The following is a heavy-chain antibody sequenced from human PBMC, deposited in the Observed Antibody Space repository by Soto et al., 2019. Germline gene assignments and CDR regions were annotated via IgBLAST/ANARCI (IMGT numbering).Heavy chain of an antibody. CDR3: ARGRPGGPFSYKGDDGMDV. J-gene: IGHJ6*02. CDR2: IYYSGAK. Sequence: SETLSLACTISGGSIRDEYHYWGWVRQSPGKGLEGIGHIYYSGAKYLSEALEGRVTTTYEPSKKQYSMHRRSVAAEDTATYFCARGRPGGPFSYKGDDGMDVWGQGTTVTVSS. D-gene: IGHD3-3*02. CDR1: GGSIRDEYHY. V-gene: IGHV4-30-4*01.